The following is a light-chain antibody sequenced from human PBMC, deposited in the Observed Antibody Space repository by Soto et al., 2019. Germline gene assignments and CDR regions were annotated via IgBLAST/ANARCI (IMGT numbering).Light chain of an antibody. J-gene: IGLJ2*01. CDR1: SSDVGGYNY. V-gene: IGLV2-8*01. Sequence: QSALTQPPSASGSPGQSVTISCTGTSSDVGGYNYVSWYQQHPGKAPKLTIYEVTKRPSGVPDRFSGSKSGNTASLTVSGLQAEDEADYYCSAYAGSSTLFGGGTKLTVL. CDR2: EVT. CDR3: SAYAGSSTL.